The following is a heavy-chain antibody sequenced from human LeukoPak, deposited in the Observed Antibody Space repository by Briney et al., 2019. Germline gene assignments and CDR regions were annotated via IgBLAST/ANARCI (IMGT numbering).Heavy chain of an antibody. D-gene: IGHD1-26*01. V-gene: IGHV3-74*01. CDR1: GFTFSSYW. CDR3: ARGGSPPEALGDTFDV. J-gene: IGHJ3*01. Sequence: GGSLRLSCAASGFTFSSYWMHWVRQAPGKGLEWVSRIKSDGSRTNYADSVKGRFTVSRDNAKNTLILQMNSLRAEDTAVYYCARGGSPPEALGDTFDVWGHGTLVTVSS. CDR2: IKSDGSRT.